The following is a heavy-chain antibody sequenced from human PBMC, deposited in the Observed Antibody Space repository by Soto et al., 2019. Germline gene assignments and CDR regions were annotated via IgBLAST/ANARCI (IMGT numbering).Heavy chain of an antibody. V-gene: IGHV4-4*02. D-gene: IGHD1-26*01. CDR2: IYHSGST. CDR1: GGSISSSNW. CDR3: ARGLISGSHYSGGWYYFDS. J-gene: IGHJ4*02. Sequence: PSETLSLTCAVSGGSISSSNWWSWVRQPPGKGLEWIGEIYHSGSTNYNPSLKSRVTISVDMPKNQFSLKLSSVTAADTAVYYCARGLISGSHYSGGWYYFDSWGQGTQVTVSS.